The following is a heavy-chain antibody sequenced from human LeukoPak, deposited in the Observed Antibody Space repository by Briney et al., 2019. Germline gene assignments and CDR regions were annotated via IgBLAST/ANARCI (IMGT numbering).Heavy chain of an antibody. CDR3: ARGGIAVAGTSFDY. Sequence: SETLSLTCAVYGVSFSGYYWSWIRQPPGKGLEWIGEINHSGSTNYNPSLKSRVTISVDTSKNQFSLKLSSVTAADTAVYYCARGGIAVAGTSFDYWGQGTLVTVSS. CDR1: GVSFSGYY. CDR2: INHSGST. J-gene: IGHJ4*02. D-gene: IGHD6-19*01. V-gene: IGHV4-34*01.